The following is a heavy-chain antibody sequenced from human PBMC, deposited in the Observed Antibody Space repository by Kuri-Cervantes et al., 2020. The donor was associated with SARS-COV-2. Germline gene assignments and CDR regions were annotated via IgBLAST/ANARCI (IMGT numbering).Heavy chain of an antibody. Sequence: SGPTLVKPTQTLTLTCTFSGFSLSTSGMCVSWIRQPPGKALEWLARIDWDDDKYYSTSLKTRLTISKDTSKNQVVLTMTNMDPVDTATYYCARDYYGSGSYNCLYYYYYMDVWGKGTTVTVSS. CDR1: GFSLSTSGMC. CDR2: IDWDDDK. J-gene: IGHJ6*03. V-gene: IGHV2-70*11. D-gene: IGHD3-10*01. CDR3: ARDYYGSGSYNCLYYYYYMDV.